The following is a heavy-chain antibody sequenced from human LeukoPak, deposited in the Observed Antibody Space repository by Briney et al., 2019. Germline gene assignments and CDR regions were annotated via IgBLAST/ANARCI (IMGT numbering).Heavy chain of an antibody. Sequence: ASVEVSCKASGYTFSGYYMHWVRQAPGQGLEWMGWINPNSGGTKYAQKFQGRVTMTRDTSISTAYMELSRLRSDDTAVYYCATEVTDWGQGTLVTVSS. CDR3: ATEVTD. D-gene: IGHD5-18*01. CDR2: INPNSGGT. V-gene: IGHV1-2*02. CDR1: GYTFSGYY. J-gene: IGHJ4*02.